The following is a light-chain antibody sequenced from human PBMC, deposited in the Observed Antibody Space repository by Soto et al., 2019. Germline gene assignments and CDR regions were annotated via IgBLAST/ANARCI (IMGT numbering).Light chain of an antibody. V-gene: IGLV2-14*01. CDR2: DVS. Sequence: QSALTQPASMSGSPGQSITISCTGTSSDVGGYNYVSWYQQHPGKAPKVMIYDVSNRPSGVSIRFSGSKSGNTAFLTISGLQADDEADYYCGSYTSRSTVVFGGGTKLTVL. CDR1: SSDVGGYNY. J-gene: IGLJ2*01. CDR3: GSYTSRSTVV.